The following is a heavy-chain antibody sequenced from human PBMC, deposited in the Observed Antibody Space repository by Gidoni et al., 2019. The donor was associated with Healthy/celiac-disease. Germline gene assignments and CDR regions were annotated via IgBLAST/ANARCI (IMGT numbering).Heavy chain of an antibody. D-gene: IGHD6-13*01. Sequence: QVQLQESGPGLVQPSQTLSLTCPVPGGPIRSGGYSGSGIRRPPGKGLVWIGYVYDSGSTYYNPSLKSRVTIAVDTSKNQFSLKLSSVTAADTAVYYCARDSRRIAQGIGAFDIWGQGTMVTVSS. J-gene: IGHJ3*02. V-gene: IGHV4-30-4*07. CDR3: ARDSRRIAQGIGAFDI. CDR1: GGPIRSGGYS. CDR2: VYDSGST.